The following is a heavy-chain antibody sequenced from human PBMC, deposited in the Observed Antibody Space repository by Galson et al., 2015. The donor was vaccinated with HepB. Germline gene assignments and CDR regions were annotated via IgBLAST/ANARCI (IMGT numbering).Heavy chain of an antibody. V-gene: IGHV3-23*01. CDR3: VREDWWLDS. D-gene: IGHD2-15*01. J-gene: IGHJ4*02. CDR2: ITGSGSST. CDR1: GFTFSSYA. Sequence: SLRLSCAASGFTFSSYAMTWVRQAPGKGLEWVSTITGSGSSTYHAASVKGRFTISRDNSKNTLYLQMNSLRAEDTAVYYCVREDWWLDSWGQGTLVTISS.